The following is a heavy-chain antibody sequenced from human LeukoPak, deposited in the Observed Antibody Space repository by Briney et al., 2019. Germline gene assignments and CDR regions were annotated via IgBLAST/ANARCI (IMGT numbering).Heavy chain of an antibody. CDR1: GYTFTYYA. Sequence: GASVKVSCKASGYTFTYYAMHWVRQAPGQRLEWMGWINAGNGNTKYSQKFQGRVTITRDTSASTAYMEVSSLRSEDTAVYYCASSQSSIAARRDYYYYMDVWGKGTTVTVSS. V-gene: IGHV1-3*01. CDR2: INAGNGNT. J-gene: IGHJ6*03. D-gene: IGHD6-6*01. CDR3: ASSQSSIAARRDYYYYMDV.